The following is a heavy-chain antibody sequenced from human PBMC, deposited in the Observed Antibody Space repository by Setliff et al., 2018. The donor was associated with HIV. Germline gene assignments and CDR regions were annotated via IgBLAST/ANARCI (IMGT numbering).Heavy chain of an antibody. CDR1: GGSINTNYY. Sequence: PSETLSLTCTVSGGSINTNYYWGWIRQPPGKGLEWIGSIFYSESTYYNPSLKSRVTISIDTSKNQFSLNLTSVTAADTAVYYCARAFDSSAPWIDLWAQGALVTVSS. D-gene: IGHD3-22*01. V-gene: IGHV4-39*07. CDR3: ARAFDSSAPWIDL. CDR2: IFYSEST. J-gene: IGHJ5*02.